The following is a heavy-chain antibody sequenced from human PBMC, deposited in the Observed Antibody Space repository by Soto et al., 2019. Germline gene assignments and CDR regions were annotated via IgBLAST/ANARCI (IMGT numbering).Heavy chain of an antibody. V-gene: IGHV4-4*02. D-gene: IGHD5-12*01. CDR3: ARRGSSWESLHTLCDY. Sequence: SETLSLTCAVSGGSISSSNWWSWVRQPPGKGLEWIGEIYHSGSTNYNPSLKSRVTISVDKSKNQFSLKLSSVSAADTAVYYCARRGSSWESLHTLCDYWGQGTLVTSPQ. J-gene: IGHJ4*02. CDR1: GGSISSSNW. CDR2: IYHSGST.